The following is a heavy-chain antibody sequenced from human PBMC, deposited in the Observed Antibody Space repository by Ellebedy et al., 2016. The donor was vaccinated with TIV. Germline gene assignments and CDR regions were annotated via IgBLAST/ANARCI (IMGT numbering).Heavy chain of an antibody. J-gene: IGHJ4*02. CDR2: ISGTGAGT. CDR3: VKDPRRAGDGF. CDR1: GFTFRSDA. V-gene: IGHV3-23*01. Sequence: GESLKISCAASGFTFRSDAMSWVRQAPGKGLEWVSGISGTGAGTFHAGPVKGRFTISRDNSKNILYLQMNRLRVDDTAVYYCVKDPRRAGDGFWGQGTLVTVSS. D-gene: IGHD3-10*01.